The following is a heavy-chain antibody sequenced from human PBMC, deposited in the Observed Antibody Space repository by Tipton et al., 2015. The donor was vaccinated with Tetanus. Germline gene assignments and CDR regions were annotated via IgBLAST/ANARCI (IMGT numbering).Heavy chain of an antibody. CDR1: GGSFSGYY. CDR2: INRSGST. CDR3: ARGTRSGWYYYYGMDV. Sequence: TLSLTCAVYGGSFSGYYWSWIRQPPGKGLEWIGEINRSGSTNYNPSLKSRVTISVDTSKNQFSLKLSSVTAADTAVYYCARGTRSGWYYYYGMDVWGQGTTVTVSS. D-gene: IGHD6-19*01. J-gene: IGHJ6*02. V-gene: IGHV4-34*01.